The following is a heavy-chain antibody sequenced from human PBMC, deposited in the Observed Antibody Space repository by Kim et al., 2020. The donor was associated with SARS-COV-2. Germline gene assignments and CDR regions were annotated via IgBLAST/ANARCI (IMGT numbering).Heavy chain of an antibody. CDR3: AGGGGWLIEH. V-gene: IGHV3-7*05. CDR1: GFTSTSGW. D-gene: IGHD6-19*01. J-gene: IGHJ4*02. CDR2: IKYDGSET. Sequence: GGSLRLSCAASGFTSTSGWMNWVLQTPGKGLEWVALIKYDGSETKYVDSVKGRFTISRDSAIMYLQMNSLRAEDTALYYCAGGGGWLIEHWGRGTLVTVSS.